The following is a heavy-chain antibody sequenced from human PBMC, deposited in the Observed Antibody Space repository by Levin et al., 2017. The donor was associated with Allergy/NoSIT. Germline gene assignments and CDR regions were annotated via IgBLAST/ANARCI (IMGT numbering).Heavy chain of an antibody. CDR3: ARDVSRLGELSTPDY. CDR2: ISSSSSYI. D-gene: IGHD3-16*02. Sequence: TGGSLRLSCAASGFTFSSYSMNWVRQAPGKGLEWVSSISSSSSYIYYADSVKGRFTISRDNAKNSLYLQMNSLRAEDTAVYYCARDVSRLGELSTPDYWGQGTLVTVSS. V-gene: IGHV3-21*01. J-gene: IGHJ4*02. CDR1: GFTFSSYS.